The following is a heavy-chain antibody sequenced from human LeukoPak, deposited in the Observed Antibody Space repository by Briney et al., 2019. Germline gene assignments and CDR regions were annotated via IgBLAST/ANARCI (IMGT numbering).Heavy chain of an antibody. CDR3: AKDIHYYDSSGSGFDY. Sequence: PGGSLRLSCAASGFTFSDYYMSWIRLAPGKGLEWVSGISWNSGSIGYADSVKGRFTISRDNAKNSLYLQMNSLRAEDTALYYCAKDIHYYDSSGSGFDYWGQGTLVTVSS. CDR2: ISWNSGSI. D-gene: IGHD3-22*01. V-gene: IGHV3-9*01. J-gene: IGHJ4*02. CDR1: GFTFSDYY.